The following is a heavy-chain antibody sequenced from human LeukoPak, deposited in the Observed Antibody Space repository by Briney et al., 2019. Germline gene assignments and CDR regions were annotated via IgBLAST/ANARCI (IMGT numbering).Heavy chain of an antibody. V-gene: IGHV3-9*01. Sequence: PGRSLRLSCAASGFTFDDYAMHWVRQAPGKGLEWVSGISWNSGSIGYADSVKGRFTISRDNAKNSLYLQMNSLRAEDTALYYCAKGYCSGGSCYGPDYWGQGTLVTVSS. CDR1: GFTFDDYA. D-gene: IGHD2-15*01. CDR3: AKGYCSGGSCYGPDY. CDR2: ISWNSGSI. J-gene: IGHJ4*02.